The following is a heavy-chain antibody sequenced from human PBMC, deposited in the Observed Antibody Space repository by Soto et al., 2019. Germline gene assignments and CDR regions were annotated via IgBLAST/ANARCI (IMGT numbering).Heavy chain of an antibody. CDR3: ARGRRALLWFGEHLNWFDP. J-gene: IGHJ5*02. V-gene: IGHV4-61*01. CDR2: VYYSGST. D-gene: IGHD3-10*01. Sequence: SETLSLTCSVSGGSVSDKTYYWSWIRQPPGKRLEWIGYVYYSGSTNYNPSLKSRVTISVDTSKNQFSLKLSSVTAADTAVYYCARGRRALLWFGEHLNWFDPWGQGTLVTVSS. CDR1: GGSVSDKTYY.